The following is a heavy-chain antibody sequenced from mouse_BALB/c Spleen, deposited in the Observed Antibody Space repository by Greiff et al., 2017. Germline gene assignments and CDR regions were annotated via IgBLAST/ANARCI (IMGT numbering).Heavy chain of an antibody. CDR1: GYAFSSYW. D-gene: IGHD2-4*01. J-gene: IGHJ3*01. Sequence: VQLQQSGAELVRPGSSVKISCKASGYAFSSYWMNWVKQRPGQGLEWIGQIYPGDGDTNYTGKFKGKATLTADKSSSTAYMQLSSLTSEDSAVYFCARRYDYDSFAYWGQGTLVTVSA. CDR3: ARRYDYDSFAY. CDR2: IYPGDGDT. V-gene: IGHV1-80*01.